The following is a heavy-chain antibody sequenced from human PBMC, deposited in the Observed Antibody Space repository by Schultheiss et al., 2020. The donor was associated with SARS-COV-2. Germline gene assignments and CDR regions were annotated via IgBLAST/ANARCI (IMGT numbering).Heavy chain of an antibody. CDR3: ARDWLELHLFDY. CDR1: GGSISSSSYY. Sequence: SETLSLTCTVSGGSISSSSYYWGWIRQPPGKGLEWIGSIYYSGSTYYNPSLKSRVTISVDTSKNQFSLKLSSVTAADTAVYYCARDWLELHLFDYWGQGTLVTVSS. V-gene: IGHV4-39*02. CDR2: IYYSGST. D-gene: IGHD3-22*01. J-gene: IGHJ4*02.